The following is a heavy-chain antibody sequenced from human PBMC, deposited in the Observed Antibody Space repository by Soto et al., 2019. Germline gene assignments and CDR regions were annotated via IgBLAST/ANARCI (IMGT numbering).Heavy chain of an antibody. V-gene: IGHV3-30-3*01. D-gene: IGHD6-19*01. Sequence: GGSLRLSCAASGLTFSSYAMHWVRQAPGKGLEWVAVISYDGSKKYYADSVKGRFTISRDNSKNTLYLQMNSLRAEDTAVYYCARDHSGWYWDYYYGMDVWGQGTTVTVSS. CDR2: ISYDGSKK. J-gene: IGHJ6*02. CDR3: ARDHSGWYWDYYYGMDV. CDR1: GLTFSSYA.